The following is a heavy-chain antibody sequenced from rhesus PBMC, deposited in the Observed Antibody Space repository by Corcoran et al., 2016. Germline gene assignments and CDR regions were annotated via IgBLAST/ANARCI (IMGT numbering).Heavy chain of an antibody. J-gene: IGHJ4*01. CDR1: GFSLSPSGMG. CDR2: IYWDDDK. V-gene: IGHV2-1*01. CDR3: ARRRWDTAGTNYFDY. D-gene: IGHD5-42*01. Sequence: QVTLKESGPALVKPTQTLTLTCTFSGFSLSPSGMGVAWLRQPPGKTLEWLAHIYWDDDKRYSTSLKSRLTISKDTSKNQVVLTMTNMDPVDTTTYYCARRRWDTAGTNYFDYWGQGVLVTVSS.